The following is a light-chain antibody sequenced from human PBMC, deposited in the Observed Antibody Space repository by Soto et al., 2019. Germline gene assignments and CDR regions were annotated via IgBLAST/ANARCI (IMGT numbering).Light chain of an antibody. CDR3: SSYTSSSNSGWM. CDR2: DVS. CDR1: NSDVGGYNY. J-gene: IGLJ3*02. V-gene: IGLV2-14*03. Sequence: QSALTQPASVSGSPGQSITISCTGTNSDVGGYNYVSWYQQHPGKAPKLMIYDVSNRPSGVSNRFSGSKSGNTASLTISGLQAYDEADYYCSSYTSSSNSGWMFGGGTQLT.